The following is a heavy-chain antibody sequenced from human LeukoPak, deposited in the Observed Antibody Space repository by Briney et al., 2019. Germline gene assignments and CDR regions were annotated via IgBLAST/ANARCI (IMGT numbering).Heavy chain of an antibody. CDR3: AREFKGSGQRGFDY. D-gene: IGHD3-10*01. CDR2: INHSGST. V-gene: IGHV4-34*01. Sequence: PSETLSLTCTVSGDSFSSHYWTWIRQPPGKGLEWIGEINHSGSTNYNPSLKSRVTISVDTSKNQFSLKLSSVTAADTAVYYCAREFKGSGQRGFDYWGQGTLVTVSS. J-gene: IGHJ4*02. CDR1: GDSFSSHY.